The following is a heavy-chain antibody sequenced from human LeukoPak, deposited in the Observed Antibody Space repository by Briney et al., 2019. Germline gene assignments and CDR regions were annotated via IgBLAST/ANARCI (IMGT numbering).Heavy chain of an antibody. Sequence: PSETLSLTCTVSGGSISSSSYYWGWIRQPPGKGLEWIGRIYYSGITYYNPSLKSRVTISVDTSKNQFSLKLSSVTAADTAVYYCARSRITMIVGVTNFDYWVQGTLVTVSS. J-gene: IGHJ4*02. CDR3: ARSRITMIVGVTNFDY. V-gene: IGHV4-39*01. CDR2: IYYSGIT. D-gene: IGHD3-22*01. CDR1: GGSISSSSYY.